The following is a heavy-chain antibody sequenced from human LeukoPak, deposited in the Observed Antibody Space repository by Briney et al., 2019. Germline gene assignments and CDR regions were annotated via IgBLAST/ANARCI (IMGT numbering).Heavy chain of an antibody. CDR2: IWHEGSIK. J-gene: IGHJ3*01. V-gene: IGHV3-33*01. CDR1: GFTFSTCG. Sequence: PGVSLRLSCAASGFTFSTCGMLWVPQAPGKGLETVAVIWHEGSIKYYADSAKGRFTISRDNSKNTLYLQMNSLRAEDTAVYYCARAVGPFDFWGRGTIVIVSS. CDR3: ARAVGPFDF.